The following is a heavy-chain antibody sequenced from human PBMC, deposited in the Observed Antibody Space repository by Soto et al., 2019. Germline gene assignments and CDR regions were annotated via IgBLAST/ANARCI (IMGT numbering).Heavy chain of an antibody. V-gene: IGHV3-23*01. CDR1: GFTFSSYA. CDR3: AQVGDYRYVDH. J-gene: IGHJ4*02. Sequence: EVQLLESGGGLVQPGGSLSLSCAASGFTFSSYAMSWVRQAPGKGLECVSSITMSCGNTYYAASVKGRFTISRDNSKNTVYLLMNSLKADDTAVYYCAQVGDYRYVDHWGQGTLVTVSS. D-gene: IGHD3-16*01. CDR2: ITMSCGNT.